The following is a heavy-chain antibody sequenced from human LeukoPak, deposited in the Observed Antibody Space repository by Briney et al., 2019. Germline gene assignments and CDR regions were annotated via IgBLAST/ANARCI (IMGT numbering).Heavy chain of an antibody. CDR1: GFTFSRYA. CDR3: FTGSAYYYDS. V-gene: IGHV3-30*01. J-gene: IGHJ5*01. D-gene: IGHD3-22*01. Sequence: PGGSLRLSCAASGFTFSRYAMHRVRQAPGKGLEWVAVTPPDGNEKYYADSVKGRFTISRDNSKNTVFLQMNSLSTEDTAVYSCFTGSAYYYDSWGQGTLVTVSS. CDR2: TPPDGNEK.